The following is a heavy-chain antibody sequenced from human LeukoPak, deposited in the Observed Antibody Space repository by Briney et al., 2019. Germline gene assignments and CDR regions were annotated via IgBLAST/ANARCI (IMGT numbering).Heavy chain of an antibody. Sequence: PSETLSLTCAVYGGSFSGYYWSWIRQPPGKGLEWIGEINHSGSTNYNPSLKSRVTKSVDTSKNQFSLKLSSVTAAETAVYYCASQVFDYWGQGTLVTVSS. J-gene: IGHJ4*02. CDR3: ASQVFDY. V-gene: IGHV4-34*01. CDR2: INHSGST. CDR1: GGSFSGYY.